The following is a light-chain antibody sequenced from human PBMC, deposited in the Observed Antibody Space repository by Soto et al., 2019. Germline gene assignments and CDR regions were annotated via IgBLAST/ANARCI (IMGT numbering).Light chain of an antibody. J-gene: IGKJ1*01. CDR3: QQYTSYSRT. Sequence: DIQMTQSPSTLSASVGDRVTITCRASQSISSWLAWYQQKPGKAPKLLIYDASSLESGVPSRFSGSASGTEFTLTISSLQPDDFATYYCQQYTSYSRTFGQGTKVDI. CDR2: DAS. CDR1: QSISSW. V-gene: IGKV1-5*01.